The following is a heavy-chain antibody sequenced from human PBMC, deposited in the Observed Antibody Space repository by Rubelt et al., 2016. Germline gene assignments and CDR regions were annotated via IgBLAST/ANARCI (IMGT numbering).Heavy chain of an antibody. CDR1: GFTFSSYT. D-gene: IGHD3-3*01. CDR3: ARRDFGIKGIDY. V-gene: IGHV3-21*01. CDR2: INSRRSYI. Sequence: EVQLVESGGGLVKPGGSLRLSCAASGFTFSSYTMNWVRQTPGKGLAWVSSINSRRSYIYYVDSVRGRFTISRDNAKNSLYLQMNSLGAGDTAVYYCARRDFGIKGIDYWGQGTLVTVSS. J-gene: IGHJ4*02.